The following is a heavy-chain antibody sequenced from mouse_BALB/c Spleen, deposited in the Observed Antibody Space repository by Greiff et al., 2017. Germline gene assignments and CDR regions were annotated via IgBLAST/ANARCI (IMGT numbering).Heavy chain of an antibody. D-gene: IGHD2-10*01. V-gene: IGHV5-6*01. CDR3: ARHTPYYGNYDFVDY. CDR2: ISSGGSYT. J-gene: IGHJ2*01. Sequence: EVQVVESGGDLVKPGGSLKLSCAASGFTFSSYGMSWVRQTPDKRLEWVATISSGGSYTYYPDSVKGRFTISRDNAKNTLYLQMSSLKSEDTAMYYCARHTPYYGNYDFVDYWGQGTTLTVSS. CDR1: GFTFSSYG.